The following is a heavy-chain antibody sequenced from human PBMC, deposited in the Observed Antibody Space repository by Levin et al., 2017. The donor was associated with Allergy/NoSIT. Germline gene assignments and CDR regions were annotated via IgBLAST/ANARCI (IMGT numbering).Heavy chain of an antibody. Sequence: TGGSLRLSCAASGFTFSYYGIHWVRQAPGKGLEWVAFISYDGDKKNYVDSVKGRFTISRDNSNNTVFLQMNSLRSEDTAVYYCAKDEAAAGFYYYYGMDVWGQGTTVTVSS. CDR1: GFTFSYYG. CDR2: ISYDGDKK. V-gene: IGHV3-30*18. D-gene: IGHD6-13*01. CDR3: AKDEAAAGFYYYYGMDV. J-gene: IGHJ6*02.